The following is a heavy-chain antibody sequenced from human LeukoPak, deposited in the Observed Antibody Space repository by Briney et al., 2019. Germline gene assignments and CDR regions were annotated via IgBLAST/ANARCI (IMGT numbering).Heavy chain of an antibody. J-gene: IGHJ4*02. CDR2: ISSNSSYI. Sequence: GGSLRLSCAASGFTFSSYSMNWVRQAPGKGLEWVSSISSNSSYIYYADSVKGRFTISRDNAKNSLYLQMNSLRAGNTAVYYCARDVDIVATIVADYWGQGTLVTVSS. D-gene: IGHD5-12*01. CDR3: ARDVDIVATIVADY. CDR1: GFTFSSYS. V-gene: IGHV3-21*01.